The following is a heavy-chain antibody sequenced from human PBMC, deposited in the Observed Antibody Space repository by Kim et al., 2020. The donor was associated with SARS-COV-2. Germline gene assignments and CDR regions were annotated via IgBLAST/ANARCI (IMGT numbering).Heavy chain of an antibody. CDR3: ASAIYGDYASVAFDI. Sequence: PSLQSRVPLSVDTSKNQFSLKLSSVTAADTAVYYCASAIYGDYASVAFDIWGQGTMVTVSS. J-gene: IGHJ3*02. V-gene: IGHV4-59*01. D-gene: IGHD4-17*01.